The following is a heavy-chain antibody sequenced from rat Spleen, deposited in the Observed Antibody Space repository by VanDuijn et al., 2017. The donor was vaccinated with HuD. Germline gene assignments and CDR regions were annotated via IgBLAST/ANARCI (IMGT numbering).Heavy chain of an antibody. J-gene: IGHJ2*01. CDR2: ISSDGGST. CDR1: GFTFSDYY. Sequence: EVQLVESDGGLVQPGRSLKLSCAASGFTFSDYYMAWVRQAPTKGLEWVATISSDGGSTYYPDSVKGRFTIARDNAKSTLYLQMDSLRSEDTATYYGARRHYGYTDYFDYWGQGVMVTVSS. V-gene: IGHV5-29*01. CDR3: ARRHYGYTDYFDY. D-gene: IGHD1-9*01.